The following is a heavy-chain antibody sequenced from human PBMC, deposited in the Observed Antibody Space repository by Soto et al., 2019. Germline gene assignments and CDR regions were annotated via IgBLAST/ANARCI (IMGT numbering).Heavy chain of an antibody. V-gene: IGHV3-23*01. Sequence: GGSLRLSCAASGFTFSSYAMSWVRQAPGKGLEWVSAISGSGGSTYYADSVKGRFTISRDNSKNTLYLQMNSLRAEDTAVYYYANHYARFDCSGDYFDYWGQGTLVTVSS. CDR2: ISGSGGST. CDR3: ANHYARFDCSGDYFDY. J-gene: IGHJ4*02. CDR1: GFTFSSYA. D-gene: IGHD2-15*01.